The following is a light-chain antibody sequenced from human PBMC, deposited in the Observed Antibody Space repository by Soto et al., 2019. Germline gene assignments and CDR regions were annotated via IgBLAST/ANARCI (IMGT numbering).Light chain of an antibody. CDR3: QQSYSTPLT. CDR1: QSISNF. Sequence: DIQMTQSPSSLSASVGDRVTITCRASQSISNFLNWYQQKPGKAPKFLIYAASSLQSGVPARFSGSGSGTDFTLNISSLQPEDFATYYCQQSYSTPLTFGGVTKVEIK. CDR2: AAS. V-gene: IGKV1-39*01. J-gene: IGKJ4*01.